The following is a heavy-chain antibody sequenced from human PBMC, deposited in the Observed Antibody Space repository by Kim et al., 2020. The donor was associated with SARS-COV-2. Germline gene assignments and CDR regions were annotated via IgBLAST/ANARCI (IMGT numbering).Heavy chain of an antibody. CDR2: IKTDGSTT. CDR1: GFTFSSYW. V-gene: IGHV3-74*01. Sequence: GGSLRLSCAASGFTFSSYWMHWVRQAPGKGLVWVSRIKTDGSTTAYADSARGRFTISRDNAKNTLYLQMNSLRAEDTAVSDCVRDLQWVLYDFWGQGNL. D-gene: IGHD3-3*01. CDR3: VRDLQWVLYDF. J-gene: IGHJ4*02.